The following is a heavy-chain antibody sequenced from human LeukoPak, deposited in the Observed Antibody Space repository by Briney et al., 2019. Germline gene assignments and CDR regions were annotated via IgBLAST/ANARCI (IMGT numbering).Heavy chain of an antibody. D-gene: IGHD1-26*01. Sequence: SETLSLTCTVSGGSISSGGYYWSWIRQPPGKGLEWIGYIYHSGSTYYNPSLKSRVTISVDGSKNQFSLKLSSVTAADTAVYYCAREITGSQAFDYWGQGTLVTVSS. J-gene: IGHJ4*02. CDR1: GGSISSGGYY. CDR3: AREITGSQAFDY. CDR2: IYHSGST. V-gene: IGHV4-30-2*01.